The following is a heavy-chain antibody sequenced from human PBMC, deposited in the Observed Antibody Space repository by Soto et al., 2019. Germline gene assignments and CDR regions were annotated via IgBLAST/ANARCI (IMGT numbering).Heavy chain of an antibody. CDR2: IVGSGGAT. J-gene: IGHJ4*02. Sequence: EVQLLESGGGLVQPGGSLRLSCAASGFTFSNYGMSWVRQAPGKGLEWVSSIVGSGGATHYADSVKGRFTVSRDNSKNTLYLQMNSLRAEDTAVYYYAKDHLVVAATGFDYWGQGTLVTVSS. V-gene: IGHV3-23*01. CDR1: GFTFSNYG. D-gene: IGHD2-15*01. CDR3: AKDHLVVAATGFDY.